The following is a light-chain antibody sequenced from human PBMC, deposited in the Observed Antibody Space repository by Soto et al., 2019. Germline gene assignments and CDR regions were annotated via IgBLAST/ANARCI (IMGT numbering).Light chain of an antibody. CDR3: QQTHSSPLT. J-gene: IGKJ4*01. Sequence: DIPMTQSPSSLSASVGDRITIACRSSETISIYLNWYQQKPGTAPKLLIYSAFSLHSGVPSRFSGGRSGTDFTLTISSLQPEDFGIYYCQQTHSSPLTFGGGTRVEIK. CDR1: ETISIY. CDR2: SAF. V-gene: IGKV1-39*01.